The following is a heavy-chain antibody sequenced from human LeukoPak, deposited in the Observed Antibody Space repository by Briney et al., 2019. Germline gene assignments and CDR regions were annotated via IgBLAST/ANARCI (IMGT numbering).Heavy chain of an antibody. CDR2: INPNSGGT. D-gene: IGHD4-23*01. CDR3: ARRKGDYGGNPIDY. J-gene: IGHJ4*02. Sequence: ASVKVSCKASGYTFTGYYMHWVRQAPGQGLEWMGWINPNSGGTNYAQKFQGRVTMTRDTSISTAYMELSRLRSDDTAVYYRARRKGDYGGNPIDYWGQGTLSPSPQ. CDR1: GYTFTGYY. V-gene: IGHV1-2*02.